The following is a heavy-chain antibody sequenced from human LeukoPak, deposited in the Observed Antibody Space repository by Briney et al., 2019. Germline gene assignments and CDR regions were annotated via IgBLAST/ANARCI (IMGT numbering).Heavy chain of an antibody. V-gene: IGHV5-51*01. J-gene: IGHJ5*02. CDR2: IYPGDSDT. CDR3: ARHTRRDGYSYGP. D-gene: IGHD5-24*01. Sequence: GESLKISCKGSGYSFTGYWIGWVRQMPGKGLEWMGIIYPGDSDTRYSPSFQGQVTISADKSISTAYLQWSSLKASDTAMYYCARHTRRDGYSYGPWGQGTLVTVSS. CDR1: GYSFTGYW.